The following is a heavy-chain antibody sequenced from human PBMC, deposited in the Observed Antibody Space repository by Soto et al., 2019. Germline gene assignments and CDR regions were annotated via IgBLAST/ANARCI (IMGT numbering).Heavy chain of an antibody. CDR3: SHGYAQYFES. D-gene: IGHD5-18*01. CDR2: IKSESAGGTT. J-gene: IGHJ4*02. Sequence: GGSLRLSCAVSGFTLSNVWMNWVRQAPGKGPEWVGLIKSESAGGTTEYATPVKGRFTISRDDSENTLYLQMNSLKTEDTAVYYCSHGYAQYFESWGQGA. CDR1: GFTLSNVW. V-gene: IGHV3-15*07.